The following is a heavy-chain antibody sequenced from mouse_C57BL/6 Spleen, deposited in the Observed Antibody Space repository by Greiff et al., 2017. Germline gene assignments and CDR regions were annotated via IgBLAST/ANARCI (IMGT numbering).Heavy chain of an antibody. V-gene: IGHV1-54*01. D-gene: IGHD1-1*01. J-gene: IGHJ2*01. CDR2: INPGSGGT. CDR1: GYAFTNYL. CDR3: ARFITTVVAKVDYFDY. Sequence: QVQLQQSGAELVRPGTSVKVSCKASGYAFTNYLIEWVKQRPGPGLEWIGVINPGSGGTNYNDKFKGKATLTADKSSSTAYMQLSSLTSEDSAVYFCARFITTVVAKVDYFDYWGQGTTLTVSS.